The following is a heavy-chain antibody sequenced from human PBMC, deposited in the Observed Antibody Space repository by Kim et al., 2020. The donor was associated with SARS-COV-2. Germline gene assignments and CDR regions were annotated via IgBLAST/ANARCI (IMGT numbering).Heavy chain of an antibody. Sequence: SETLSLTCTVSGGSISSGGYYWSWIRQHPGKGLEWIGYIYYSGSTYYNPSLKSRVTISVDTSKNQFSLKLSSVTAADTAVYYCARRGGYYDSSGHSDYWGQGTLVTVSS. D-gene: IGHD3-22*01. V-gene: IGHV4-31*03. CDR2: IYYSGST. J-gene: IGHJ4*02. CDR1: GGSISSGGYY. CDR3: ARRGGYYDSSGHSDY.